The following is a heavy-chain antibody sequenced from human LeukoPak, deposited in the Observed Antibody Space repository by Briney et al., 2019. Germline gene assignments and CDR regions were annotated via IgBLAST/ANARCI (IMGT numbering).Heavy chain of an antibody. CDR3: ARLLRAPLLGIRYFDL. D-gene: IGHD3-16*01. V-gene: IGHV4-30-2*01. J-gene: IGHJ2*01. CDR2: IYHSGST. Sequence: SETLSLTCTVSGGSISSGGYYWSWIRQPPGKGLEWIGYIYHSGSTYYNPSLKSRVTISVDTSKNQFSLKLSSVTAADTAVYYCARLLRAPLLGIRYFDLWGRGTLVTVSS. CDR1: GGSISSGGYY.